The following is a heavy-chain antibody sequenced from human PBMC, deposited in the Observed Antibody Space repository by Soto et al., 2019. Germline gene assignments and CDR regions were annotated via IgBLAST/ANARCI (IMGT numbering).Heavy chain of an antibody. V-gene: IGHV3-72*01. CDR1: GFTFSDHY. CDR2: TRNKANSYTT. Sequence: PGGSLRLSCAASGFTFSDHYMDWVRQAPGKGLEWVGRTRNKANSYTTEYAASVKGRFTISRDDSKNSLYLQMNSLKTEDTAVYYCASFTRLGELSRWVQGTLVTVSS. CDR3: ASFTRLGELSR. D-gene: IGHD3-16*02. J-gene: IGHJ4*02.